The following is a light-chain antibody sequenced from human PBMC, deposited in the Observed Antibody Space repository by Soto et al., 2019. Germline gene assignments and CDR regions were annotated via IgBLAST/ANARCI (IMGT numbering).Light chain of an antibody. V-gene: IGLV2-14*01. CDR3: SSYTGSTL. Sequence: QSALTQPASVSGSPGQSITISCTGTSSDVGGYNYVSWYQQHPGKAPKLMIYEVSNRPSGVSNRFSGSKSGNTASLTISGLQAEDEADYYCSSYTGSTLFGTGTKLTVL. J-gene: IGLJ1*01. CDR1: SSDVGGYNY. CDR2: EVS.